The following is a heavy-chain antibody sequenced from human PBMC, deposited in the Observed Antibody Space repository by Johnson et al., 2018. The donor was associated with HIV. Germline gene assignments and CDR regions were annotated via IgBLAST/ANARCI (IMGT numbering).Heavy chain of an antibody. CDR1: GFTFSSYG. CDR2: IWYDGSNK. Sequence: QVQLVESGGGVVQPGRSLRLSCAASGFTFSSYGMHWVRQAPGKGLEWVAVIWYDGSNKYYADSVKGRFTIYRDNSKNTLYLQMNSLRAEDTAVYYCAKVLGYSSSSRDAFDIWGQGTMVTVSS. CDR3: AKVLGYSSSSRDAFDI. V-gene: IGHV3-33*06. J-gene: IGHJ3*02. D-gene: IGHD6-6*01.